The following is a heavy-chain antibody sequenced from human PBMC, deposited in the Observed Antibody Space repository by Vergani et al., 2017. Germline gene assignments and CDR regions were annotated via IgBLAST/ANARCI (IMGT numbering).Heavy chain of an antibody. V-gene: IGHV4-59*12. J-gene: IGHJ4*02. CDR2: INHSGST. Sequence: QVQLQESGPGLVKPSETLSLTCTVSGGSISSYYWSWIRQPPGKGLEWIGEINHSGSTNYNPSLKSRVTISVDTSKNQFSLKLSSVTAADTAVYYCARLRVVVAATLWGQGTLVTVSS. CDR1: GGSISSYY. D-gene: IGHD2-15*01. CDR3: ARLRVVVAATL.